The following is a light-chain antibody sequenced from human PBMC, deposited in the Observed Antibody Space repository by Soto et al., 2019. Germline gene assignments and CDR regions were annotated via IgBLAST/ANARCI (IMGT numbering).Light chain of an antibody. V-gene: IGKV1-33*01. CDR1: QNINNY. CDR3: QQYENLPT. Sequence: DIQKTQSPSSLSASVGDRVAITCQASQNINNYLNCYQQKPGRAPKLLIYDASNLEAGVPSRFRGSGSGTDFTFTISRLQPEDIATYYCQQYENLPTFGQGTRLEIK. CDR2: DAS. J-gene: IGKJ5*01.